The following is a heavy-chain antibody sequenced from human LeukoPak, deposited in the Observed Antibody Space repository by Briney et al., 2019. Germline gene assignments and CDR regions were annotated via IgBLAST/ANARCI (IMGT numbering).Heavy chain of an antibody. CDR3: ASGSYGSVIPI. CDR2: IYYSGST. D-gene: IGHD1-26*01. CDR1: GGSLSTHY. Sequence: SETLSLTCTVSGGSLSTHYWSWIRQPPGKGLEWIGYIYYSGSTNYNPSLKSRVTMSVDTSKKQFSLKLSSVTAADTAVYYCASGSYGSVIPIWGQGTMVTVSS. V-gene: IGHV4-59*11. J-gene: IGHJ3*02.